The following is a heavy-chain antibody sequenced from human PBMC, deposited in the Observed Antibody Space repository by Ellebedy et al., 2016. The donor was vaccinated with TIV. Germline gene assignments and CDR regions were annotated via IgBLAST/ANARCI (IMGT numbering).Heavy chain of an antibody. J-gene: IGHJ4*02. CDR2: INSDGSST. CDR3: TASPTYYDFWSGYYGGGRFDY. V-gene: IGHV3-74*01. CDR1: GFTFSIYW. Sequence: GESLKISCAASGFTFSIYWMHWVRQAPGKGLVWVSRINSDGSSTSYADSVKGRFTISRDNAKNTLYLQMNSLRAEDTAVYYCTASPTYYDFWSGYYGGGRFDYWGQGTLVTVSS. D-gene: IGHD3-3*01.